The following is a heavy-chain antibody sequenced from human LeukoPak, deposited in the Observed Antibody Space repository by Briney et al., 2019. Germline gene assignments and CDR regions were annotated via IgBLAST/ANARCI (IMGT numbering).Heavy chain of an antibody. V-gene: IGHV1-2*02. CDR1: GYTFTGYY. Sequence: GASVKVSCKASGYTFTGYYMNWVRQAPGQGLEWMGWINPNSGGTNYAQKFQGRVTMTRDTSISTAYMELSRLRSDDTAVYYCARDKGGSGTGIDYWGQGTLVTVSS. CDR2: INPNSGGT. CDR3: ARDKGGSGTGIDY. D-gene: IGHD3-10*01. J-gene: IGHJ4*02.